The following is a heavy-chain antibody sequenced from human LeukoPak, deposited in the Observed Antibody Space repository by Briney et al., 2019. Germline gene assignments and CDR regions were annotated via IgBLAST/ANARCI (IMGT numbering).Heavy chain of an antibody. J-gene: IGHJ4*02. D-gene: IGHD5-18*01. CDR3: AREGYSYGYLSRVWDY. Sequence: GGSLRLSCAASGFTFSSYSMNWVRQAPGKGLEWVSSINSSSSYIYYADSVKGRFTISRDNAKNSLYLQMNSLRAEDAAVYYCAREGYSYGYLSRVWDYWGQGTLVTVSS. CDR1: GFTFSSYS. V-gene: IGHV3-21*01. CDR2: INSSSSYI.